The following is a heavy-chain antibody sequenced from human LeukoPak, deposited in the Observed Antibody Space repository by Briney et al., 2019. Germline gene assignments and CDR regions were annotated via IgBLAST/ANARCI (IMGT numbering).Heavy chain of an antibody. CDR1: GGSVSSGSYY. CDR2: IYYSGST. J-gene: IGHJ4*02. V-gene: IGHV4-61*01. CDR3: ARGASLGYSYGYTFDY. Sequence: PSETLSLTCTVSGGSVSSGSYYWSWIRQPPGKGLEWIGYIYYSGSTNYNPSLKSRVTISVDTSKNQFSLKLSSVTAADTAVYYCARGASLGYSYGYTFDYWGQGTLVTVSS. D-gene: IGHD5-18*01.